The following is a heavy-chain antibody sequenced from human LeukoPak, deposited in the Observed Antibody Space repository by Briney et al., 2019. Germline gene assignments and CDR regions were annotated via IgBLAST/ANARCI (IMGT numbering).Heavy chain of an antibody. Sequence: SETLSLTCTVSGGSISSYYWSWIRQPPGKGLEWIGSIYYSGSTYYNPSLKSRVTISVDTSKNQFSLKLSSVTAADTAVYYCARQSNIAAAGRTLDYWGQGTLVTVSS. V-gene: IGHV4-39*01. CDR2: IYYSGST. CDR1: GGSISSYY. J-gene: IGHJ4*02. D-gene: IGHD6-13*01. CDR3: ARQSNIAAAGRTLDY.